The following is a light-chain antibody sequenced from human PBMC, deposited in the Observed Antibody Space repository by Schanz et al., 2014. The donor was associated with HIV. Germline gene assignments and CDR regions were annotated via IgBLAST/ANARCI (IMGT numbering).Light chain of an antibody. CDR3: QQYGGSPLT. Sequence: EIVLTQSPATLSLSPGERATLSCRASQSVSSYLAWYQQKPGQAPRLLIYDASNRATGIPARFSGSGSGTDFTLTISSLEPEDFALYYCQQYGGSPLTFGGGTKVEI. J-gene: IGKJ4*01. CDR1: QSVSSY. V-gene: IGKV3-11*01. CDR2: DAS.